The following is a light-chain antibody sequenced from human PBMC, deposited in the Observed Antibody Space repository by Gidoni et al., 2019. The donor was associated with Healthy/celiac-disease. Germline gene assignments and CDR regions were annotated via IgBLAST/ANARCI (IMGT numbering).Light chain of an antibody. Sequence: DIVLTQSPATLSLSPGESATLSCRASQSVSSYLAWYQQKPGQAPRSLIYDASNRAPGIPARFSGSGSGTGCTLTISSLEPEDFAVYYCQQRSSWPKTFGQGTKVEIK. CDR3: QQRSSWPKT. J-gene: IGKJ1*01. CDR2: DAS. CDR1: QSVSSY. V-gene: IGKV3-11*01.